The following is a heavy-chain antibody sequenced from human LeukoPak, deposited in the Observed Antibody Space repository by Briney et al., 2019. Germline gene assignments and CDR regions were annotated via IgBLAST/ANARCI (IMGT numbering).Heavy chain of an antibody. D-gene: IGHD1-1*01. Sequence: PGGSLRLSCAASGFTFSSYSMNWVRQAPGKGLEWVSYIGSSSSTIYYADSVKGRFTISRDNAENSLYLQMNSLRAEDTAVYYCARDYTLDPYYFDYWGQGTLVTVSS. V-gene: IGHV3-48*01. CDR1: GFTFSSYS. CDR2: IGSSSSTI. CDR3: ARDYTLDPYYFDY. J-gene: IGHJ4*02.